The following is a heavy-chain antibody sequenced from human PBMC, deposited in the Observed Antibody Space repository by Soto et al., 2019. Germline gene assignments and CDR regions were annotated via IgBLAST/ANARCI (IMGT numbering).Heavy chain of an antibody. J-gene: IGHJ6*02. D-gene: IGHD1-26*01. CDR1: GGSFSGYY. CDR3: ARVSGSYYYYGMDV. Sequence: ETLSLTCAVYGGSFSGYYWSWIRQPPGKGLEWIGEINHSGSANCNPSLKSRVTISVDTSKNQFSLKLSSVTAADTAVYYCARVSGSYYYYGMDVWDQGTTVTSP. CDR2: INHSGSA. V-gene: IGHV4-34*01.